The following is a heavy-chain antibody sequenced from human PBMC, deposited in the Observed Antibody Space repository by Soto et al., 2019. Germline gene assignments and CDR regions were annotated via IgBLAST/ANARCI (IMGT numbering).Heavy chain of an antibody. CDR2: ISGSGGST. V-gene: IGHV3-23*01. J-gene: IGHJ6*02. CDR1: GFTFSSYA. Sequence: EVQLLESGGGWVQPGGSLRLSCAASGFTFSSYAMSWVRQAPGKGLEWGSAISGSGGSTYYADSVKGRFTISRDNSKNTLYMQMNSLSAEDTAVYYCARWGQEYSSSWYSPYRLLGYGMDVCGQGTTVTVFS. D-gene: IGHD6-13*01. CDR3: ARWGQEYSSSWYSPYRLLGYGMDV.